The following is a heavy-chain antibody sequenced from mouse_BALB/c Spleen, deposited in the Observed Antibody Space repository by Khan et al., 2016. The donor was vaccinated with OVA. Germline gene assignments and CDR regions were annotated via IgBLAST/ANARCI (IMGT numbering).Heavy chain of an antibody. Sequence: EVQLQESGPGLVKPSQSLSLTCTVTGYSITSGYGWNWIRQFPGNTLEWMGYIRYSGSPNYNPSLNSRISITRDTSKHQFFLQLNSVTTEDTATYYCARTARIKYWGQGTTLTVSS. CDR3: ARTARIKY. V-gene: IGHV3-1*02. CDR1: GYSITSGYG. D-gene: IGHD1-2*01. J-gene: IGHJ2*01. CDR2: IRYSGSP.